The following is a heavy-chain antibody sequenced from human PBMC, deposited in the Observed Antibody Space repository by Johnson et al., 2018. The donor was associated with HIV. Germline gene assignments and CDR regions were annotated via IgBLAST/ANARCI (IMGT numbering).Heavy chain of an antibody. J-gene: IGHJ3*02. D-gene: IGHD3-22*01. Sequence: QEKLVESGGGLVQPGGSLRLSCGASGFTFSSYAMHWVRQAPGKGLAWVAVISYDGSNKYYADSVKGRFTISRDNSKNTLYLQMNSLRAEDTAVYYCARVTMIVVVMQAFDIWGQGTMVTVSS. CDR3: ARVTMIVVVMQAFDI. CDR1: GFTFSSYA. V-gene: IGHV3-30-3*01. CDR2: ISYDGSNK.